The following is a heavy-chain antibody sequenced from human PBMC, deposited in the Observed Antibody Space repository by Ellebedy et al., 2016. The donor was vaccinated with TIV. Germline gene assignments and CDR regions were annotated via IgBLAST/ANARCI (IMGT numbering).Heavy chain of an antibody. Sequence: SETLSLTXTVSLGSISSHYWTWIRQPPGKGLEWIGNIYYTGSTSYSPSLTGRVTISIDTPENQFSLKVTSVTAADTAVYYCAREFRYDFWRGPLDHWGQGTTVIASS. J-gene: IGHJ4*02. CDR2: IYYTGST. V-gene: IGHV4-59*11. D-gene: IGHD3-3*01. CDR3: AREFRYDFWRGPLDH. CDR1: LGSISSHY.